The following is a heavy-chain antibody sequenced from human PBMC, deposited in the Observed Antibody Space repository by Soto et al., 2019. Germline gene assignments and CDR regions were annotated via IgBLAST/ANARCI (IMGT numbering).Heavy chain of an antibody. D-gene: IGHD3-3*01. CDR2: VKHSGST. Sequence: PSETLSLTCAAFGGPFSGYYWTWSPHRPAKGLEWSGAVKHSGSTNYNPSLKSRVTISVDTSKNQFSLKLSSVTAADTAVYYCARGFNYDFWSGYYAPLGYSYYYMDVWGKGTTVTVSS. CDR1: GGPFSGYY. CDR3: ARGFNYDFWSGYYAPLGYSYYYMDV. J-gene: IGHJ6*03. V-gene: IGHV4-34*01.